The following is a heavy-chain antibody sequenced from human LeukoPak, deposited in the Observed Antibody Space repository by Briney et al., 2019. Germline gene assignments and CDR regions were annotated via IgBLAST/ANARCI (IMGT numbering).Heavy chain of an antibody. CDR2: ISAYNGNT. CDR3: ARDTDGSVPYYDFWSGYFPYNWFDP. J-gene: IGHJ5*02. D-gene: IGHD3-3*01. V-gene: IGHV1-18*01. Sequence: ASVKVSCKASGYTFTSYGIRWVRQAPGQGLEGMGWISAYNGNTNYAQKLQGRVTMTTDTSKSTAHMELRSVSSDDTAVYFCARDTDGSVPYYDFWSGYFPYNWFDPWGQGTLVTVSS. CDR1: GYTFTSYG.